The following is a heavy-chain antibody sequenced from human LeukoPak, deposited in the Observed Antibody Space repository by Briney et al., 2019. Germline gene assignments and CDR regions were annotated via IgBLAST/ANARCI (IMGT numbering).Heavy chain of an antibody. CDR3: ARPSFTLTHDYDILTGYYEPDAFDI. J-gene: IGHJ3*02. D-gene: IGHD3-9*01. V-gene: IGHV3-23*01. CDR1: GFIYGNSA. Sequence: PGGSLRLSCTASGFIYGNSAMSWIRQAPGKGLEWVSVISSNGRNAHYADSVVGRFTISRDNSKSTLELQMDNLNTEDTAVYYCARPSFTLTHDYDILTGYYEPDAFDIWGQGTMVTVSS. CDR2: ISSNGRNA.